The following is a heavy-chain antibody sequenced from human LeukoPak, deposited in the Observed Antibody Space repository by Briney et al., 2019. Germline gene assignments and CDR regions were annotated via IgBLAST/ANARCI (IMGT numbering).Heavy chain of an antibody. J-gene: IGHJ5*02. CDR2: ISAYNGNT. CDR1: GYTFTSYG. D-gene: IGHD1-26*01. Sequence: ASAKVSCKASGYTFTSYGISWVRQAPGQGLEWMGWISAYNGNTNYAQKLQGRITMTTDTSTSTAYMELRSLRSDDTAVYYCSRYFPYRGGSPGGRGPRAPVSS. CDR3: SRYFPYRGGSP. V-gene: IGHV1-18*01.